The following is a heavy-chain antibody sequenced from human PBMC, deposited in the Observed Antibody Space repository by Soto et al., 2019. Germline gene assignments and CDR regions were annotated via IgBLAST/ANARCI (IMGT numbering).Heavy chain of an antibody. CDR3: ARDIRVGGSRTSCYWSGSLDP. D-gene: IGHD2-2*01. J-gene: IGHJ5*02. V-gene: IGHV1-18*01. Sequence: QVQLVQSGAEVKKPGASVKVSCKASGYTFTSYGISWVRQAPGQGLEWMGWISAYNGNTNYAQKLQGRVTMTTDTSTGTAYLELRSLRSDATAVYYCARDIRVGGSRTSCYWSGSLDPWGQGTLVTVSS. CDR1: GYTFTSYG. CDR2: ISAYNGNT.